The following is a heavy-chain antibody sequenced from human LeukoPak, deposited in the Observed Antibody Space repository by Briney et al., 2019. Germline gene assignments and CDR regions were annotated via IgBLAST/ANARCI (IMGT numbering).Heavy chain of an antibody. Sequence: ASEILSLTCTVSGGSISSSSYYWGWIRQPPGKGLEWIGSIYYSGSTYYNPSLKSRVTISVDTSKNQFSLKLSSVTAADTAVYYCATSGPIYYGSGSYYNYFGYWGQGTLVTVSS. D-gene: IGHD3-10*01. CDR2: IYYSGST. V-gene: IGHV4-39*07. J-gene: IGHJ4*02. CDR3: ATSGPIYYGSGSYYNYFGY. CDR1: GGSISSSSYY.